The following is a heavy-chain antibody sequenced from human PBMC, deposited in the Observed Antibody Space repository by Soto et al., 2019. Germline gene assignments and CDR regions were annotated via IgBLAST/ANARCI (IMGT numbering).Heavy chain of an antibody. V-gene: IGHV3-11*05. CDR2: ISGTSTYT. Sequence: PGGSLRLSCAASGFTFTDYYMNWIRQAPGKGLEWISYISGTSTYTNYADSVKGRFTISRDNAKNSLYLHMNSLRADDTAVYYCARARSVAGHFDYWGQGSLVTVS. J-gene: IGHJ4*02. CDR1: GFTFTDYY. CDR3: ARARSVAGHFDY. D-gene: IGHD6-19*01.